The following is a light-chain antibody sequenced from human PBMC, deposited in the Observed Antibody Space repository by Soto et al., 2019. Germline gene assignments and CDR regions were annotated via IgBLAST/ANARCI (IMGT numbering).Light chain of an antibody. Sequence: DIQMTQSPSSLSASVGDRVTITCRASQSISRDLNWYQQKPGKAPKLLIYAASSLQRGVPSRFSGSGSGTDFTLTISSLQPEDFATYYCQQSYSTLRVTFGQGTRLEIK. CDR1: QSISRD. V-gene: IGKV1-39*01. J-gene: IGKJ5*01. CDR2: AAS. CDR3: QQSYSTLRVT.